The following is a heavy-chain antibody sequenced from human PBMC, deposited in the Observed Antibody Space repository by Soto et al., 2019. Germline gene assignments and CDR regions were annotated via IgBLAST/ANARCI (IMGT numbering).Heavy chain of an antibody. CDR2: INAGNGNT. Sequence: ASVKVCCKASGYTCTGYGMHWVRQAPGQRLEGMGWINAGNGNTKYSQKFQGRVTITRDTSASTAYMGLSILRAEDTAVYCCARDCSRADCPPHTSDYWGPGTLVTVSS. CDR3: ARDCSRADCPPHTSDY. CDR1: GYTCTGYG. D-gene: IGHD2-15*01. V-gene: IGHV1-3*01. J-gene: IGHJ4*02.